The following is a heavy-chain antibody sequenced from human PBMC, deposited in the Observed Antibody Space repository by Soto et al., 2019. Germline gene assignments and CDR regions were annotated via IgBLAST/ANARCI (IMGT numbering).Heavy chain of an antibody. Sequence: ASVKVSCKVSGYTLSELSMHWVRQAPGKGLEWMGGFDPEDGETIYAQRFQGRVTMTEDTSTDTSYMELSSLGSEDTAVYYCASRPPYYDYVWGSYRDNYFTYWGQGTLVTVSS. CDR2: FDPEDGET. CDR3: ASRPPYYDYVWGSYRDNYFTY. J-gene: IGHJ4*02. D-gene: IGHD3-16*02. CDR1: GYTLSELS. V-gene: IGHV1-24*01.